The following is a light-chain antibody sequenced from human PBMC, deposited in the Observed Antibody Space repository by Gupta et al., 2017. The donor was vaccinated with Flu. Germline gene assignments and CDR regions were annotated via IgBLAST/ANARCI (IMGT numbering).Light chain of an antibody. J-gene: IGKJ2*01. CDR1: QRRRHSDGRTY. CDR3: TQRLQFPRT. Sequence: VTPGKPASISCNASQRRRHSDGRTYLYWYLQKAGQPPQLLIYEGSNRGSGVPDRFSGSGSGTDFTLKISRGEAEDVGVYYCTQRLQFPRTFGQGTKLEIK. V-gene: IGKV2D-29*01. CDR2: EGS.